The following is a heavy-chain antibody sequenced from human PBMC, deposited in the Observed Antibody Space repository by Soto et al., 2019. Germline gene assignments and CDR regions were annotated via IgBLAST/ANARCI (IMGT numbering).Heavy chain of an antibody. CDR3: AKDPRPIDPGSRQQLDFDY. CDR1: GFTFSSYA. CDR2: ISGSGGST. D-gene: IGHD6-13*01. J-gene: IGHJ4*02. V-gene: IGHV3-23*01. Sequence: GGSLRLSCAASGFTFSSYAMSWVRQAPGKGLEWVSAISGSGGSTYYADSVKGRFTISRDNSKDTLYLQMHILRAEDTAVYYCAKDPRPIDPGSRQQLDFDYWGQGTLVTVSS.